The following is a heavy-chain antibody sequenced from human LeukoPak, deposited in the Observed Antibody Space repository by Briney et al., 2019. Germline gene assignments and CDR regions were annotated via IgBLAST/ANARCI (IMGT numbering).Heavy chain of an antibody. CDR1: GFTFSSYA. D-gene: IGHD6-13*01. CDR3: ARALSSSWLNDAFDI. J-gene: IGHJ3*02. Sequence: AGGSLRLSCAASGFTFSSYAMSWVRQAPGKGLEWVSAISGSGGSTYYADSVKGRFTISRDNSKNTLYLQMNSLRAEDTAVYYCARALSSSWLNDAFDIWGQGTMVTVSS. V-gene: IGHV3-23*01. CDR2: ISGSGGST.